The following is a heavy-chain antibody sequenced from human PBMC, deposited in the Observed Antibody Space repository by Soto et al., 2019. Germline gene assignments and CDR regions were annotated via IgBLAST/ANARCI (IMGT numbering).Heavy chain of an antibody. CDR1: GFSFSSYT. J-gene: IGHJ5*02. D-gene: IGHD3-10*01. V-gene: IGHV3-21*01. Sequence: DVQLVESGGCQVRPGGSLRLSCAASGFSFSSYTINWVRLGPGKGLEWVSSISTRSSLIYYAESVKDRFTISRDNAKNSAYLQMTSLRAEDTGVYYCATLAREGPVTLPLDAWGQGTLVTVSS. CDR2: ISTRSSLI. CDR3: ATLAREGPVTLPLDA.